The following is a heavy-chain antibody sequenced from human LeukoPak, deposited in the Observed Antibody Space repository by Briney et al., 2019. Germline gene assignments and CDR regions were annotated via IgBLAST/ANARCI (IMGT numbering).Heavy chain of an antibody. D-gene: IGHD1-26*01. J-gene: IGHJ4*02. CDR3: ARDLKGASDY. CDR2: ISPSGGST. CDR1: GYTFTSNY. V-gene: IGHV1-46*01. Sequence: GASVKVSCKAFGYTFTSNYMHWVRQAPGQGPEWMGVISPSGGSTTYAQKFQGRVTLTRDMSTSTDYLELSSLRSEDTAVYYCARDLKGASDYWGQGTLVTVSS.